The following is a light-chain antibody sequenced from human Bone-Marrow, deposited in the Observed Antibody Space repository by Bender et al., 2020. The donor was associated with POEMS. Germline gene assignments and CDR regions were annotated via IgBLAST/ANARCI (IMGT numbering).Light chain of an antibody. CDR1: SSNIGAGYD. J-gene: IGLJ3*02. CDR3: VAWDASLNGWV. CDR2: TNN. Sequence: QSVLTQPPSVSGAPGQRVTISCTGSSSNIGAGYDVHWYQQVPGTAPKLLIYTNNERPSGVPDRFSGSKSGTSASLAITGLQSDDEAIYFCVAWDASLNGWVFGGGTKLTVL. V-gene: IGLV1-50*01.